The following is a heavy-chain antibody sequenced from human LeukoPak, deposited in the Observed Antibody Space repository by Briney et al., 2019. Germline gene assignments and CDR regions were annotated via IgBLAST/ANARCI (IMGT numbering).Heavy chain of an antibody. CDR1: GFTFSSYA. D-gene: IGHD3-10*01. CDR3: ARDSGYYFDY. CDR2: ISYDGSNK. Sequence: GGSLRLSCAASGFTFSSYAMHWVRQAPGKGLEWVAAISYDGSNKYYADSVKGRFTISRDNSKNTLYLQMNSLRAEDTAVYYCARDSGYYFDYWGQGTLVTVSS. V-gene: IGHV3-30-3*01. J-gene: IGHJ4*02.